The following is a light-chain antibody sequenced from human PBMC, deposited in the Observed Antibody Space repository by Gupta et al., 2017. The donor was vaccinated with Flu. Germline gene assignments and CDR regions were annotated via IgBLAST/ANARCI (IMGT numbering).Light chain of an antibody. CDR2: GAS. CDR3: QQYGSSPWT. Sequence: IVLTQSPRTLSLSPGERSTLSCRASQRVSSSYLAWYQQKPGQAPRLLIYGASSRATGIPDRFSGSGSGTEFTLTISRLEPEDFAVYYCQQYGSSPWTFGQGTKVEIK. CDR1: QRVSSSY. V-gene: IGKV3-20*01. J-gene: IGKJ1*01.